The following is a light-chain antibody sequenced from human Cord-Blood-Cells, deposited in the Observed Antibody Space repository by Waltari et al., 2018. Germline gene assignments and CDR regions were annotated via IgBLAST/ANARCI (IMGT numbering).Light chain of an antibody. V-gene: IGKV3-15*01. CDR3: QQYNNWPLWA. CDR2: GAS. CDR1: QGVGSH. Sequence: EIVMPQSPATLSVSSGDRATLPCRASQGVGSHLAWYQQKPGQARRLLIYGASTRATGIPARFSGSGSGTEFTLTISSLQSEDFAVYYCQQYNNWPLWAFGQGTKVEIK. J-gene: IGKJ1*01.